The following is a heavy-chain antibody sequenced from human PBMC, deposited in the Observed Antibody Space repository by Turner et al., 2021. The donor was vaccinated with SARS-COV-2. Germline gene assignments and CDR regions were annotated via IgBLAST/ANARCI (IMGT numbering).Heavy chain of an antibody. D-gene: IGHD3-22*01. V-gene: IGHV3-33*01. J-gene: IGHJ3*02. CDR3: ARLDDSGHWGAFDI. Sequence: QVQLVASGGGVVQPGRSLRLSCAASGIPFSSHGMHWVRQAPGKGLEWVAVRWNDGSQKYYADSVKGRFTISRDNSKNMVYLQMNSLRAEDTAVYYCARLDDSGHWGAFDIWGQGTMVTVSS. CDR2: RWNDGSQK. CDR1: GIPFSSHG.